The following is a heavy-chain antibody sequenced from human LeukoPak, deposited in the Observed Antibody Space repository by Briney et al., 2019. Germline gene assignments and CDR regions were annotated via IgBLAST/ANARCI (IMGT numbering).Heavy chain of an antibody. V-gene: IGHV3-30*18. CDR1: GFTFINYG. CDR3: ANYGDYQYFDY. J-gene: IGHJ4*02. CDR2: ISYDGTNK. Sequence: AGGSLRLSCAASGFTFINYGMHWVRQAPGKGLEWVAVISYDGTNKYYADSVKGRFTISRDNSKNTLYLQMNSLKTDDTAVYYCANYGDYQYFDYWGQGSLVTVSS. D-gene: IGHD4-17*01.